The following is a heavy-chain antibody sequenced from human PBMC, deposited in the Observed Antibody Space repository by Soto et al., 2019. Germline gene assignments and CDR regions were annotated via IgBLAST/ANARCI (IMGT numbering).Heavy chain of an antibody. D-gene: IGHD2-15*01. CDR3: ARGYCSDSSCFSDY. V-gene: IGHV3-30*04. CDR2: ISYDGSNK. J-gene: IGHJ4*01. CDR1: GFSFSSYA. Sequence: GGSLRLSCAASGFSFSSYAMHWVRQAPGKGLEWVAVISYDGSNKYYADFVKGRFTISRDNSKNTLYLQMNSLRTEDTAVNYCARGYCSDSSCFSDYWGQGTLVTVSS.